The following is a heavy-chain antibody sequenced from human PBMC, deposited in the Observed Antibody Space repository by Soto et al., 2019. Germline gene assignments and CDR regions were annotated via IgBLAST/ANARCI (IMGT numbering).Heavy chain of an antibody. V-gene: IGHV1-18*01. Sequence: QVQLVQSGAEVKKPGASVKVSCKASGYTFTTYDLSWVRQAPGQGLEWMGWISPYSGNTKYAQKLQGRVTMTTDTSTNTAYVELRSLRSDDTAVYYCAREMSGYSHTFDPWCQGTLVTVSS. D-gene: IGHD4-4*01. CDR3: AREMSGYSHTFDP. CDR2: ISPYSGNT. CDR1: GYTFTTYD. J-gene: IGHJ5*02.